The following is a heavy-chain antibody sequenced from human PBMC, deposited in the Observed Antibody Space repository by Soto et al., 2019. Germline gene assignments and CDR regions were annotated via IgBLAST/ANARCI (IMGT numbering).Heavy chain of an antibody. CDR2: IYYSGST. J-gene: IGHJ5*02. V-gene: IGHV4-39*01. Sequence: SETLSLTCTVSGGSISSSSYYWGWIRQPPGKGLEWIGSIYYSGSTYYNPSLKSRVTISVDTSKNQFSLKLSSVTAADTAVYYCARGILTGYYGQEGFDPWGQGTLVTVSS. CDR3: ARGILTGYYGQEGFDP. D-gene: IGHD3-9*01. CDR1: GGSISSSSYY.